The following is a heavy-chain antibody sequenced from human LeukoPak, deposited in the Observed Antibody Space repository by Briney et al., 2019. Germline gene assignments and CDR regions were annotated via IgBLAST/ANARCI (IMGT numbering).Heavy chain of an antibody. V-gene: IGHV3-48*02. CDR3: ASESTDYFDY. J-gene: IGHJ4*02. CDR2: ISSSSSTI. D-gene: IGHD5/OR15-5a*01. CDR1: GFTFSSYS. Sequence: PGGSLRLSCAASGFTFSSYSMNWVRQAPGKGLEWVSYISSSSSTIYYADSVKGRFTISRDNAKNSLYLQMNSLRDEDTAVFYCASESTDYFDYWGQGTLVTVSS.